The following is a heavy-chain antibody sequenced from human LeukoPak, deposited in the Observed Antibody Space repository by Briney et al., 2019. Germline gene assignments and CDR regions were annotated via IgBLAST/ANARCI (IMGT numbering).Heavy chain of an antibody. J-gene: IGHJ5*02. CDR3: ARRGSGRERWLDP. D-gene: IGHD1-1*01. V-gene: IGHV5-51*01. CDR1: GYSFTNYW. Sequence: GESLQISCKGSGYSFTNYWIGWVRQMPGKGLEWVGIIYPADSDTRYSPSFQGQATISADKSTSTAYLQWTSLKASDSAIYYCARRGSGRERWLDPWGQGVLVTVSS. CDR2: IYPADSDT.